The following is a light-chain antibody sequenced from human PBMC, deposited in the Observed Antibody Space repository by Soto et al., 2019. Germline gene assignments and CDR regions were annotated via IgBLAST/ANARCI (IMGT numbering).Light chain of an antibody. CDR2: DAS. J-gene: IGKJ5*01. V-gene: IGKV3D-15*01. Sequence: EIVLAQSPGSPAFSPGERATLSCRASQSVSSRSLAWYQQKPGQAPRLLISDASNRAADIPARFRGSGSGTDFTLTISSLQSEDFAVYYCQQYNNWPITFGQGTRLEIK. CDR1: QSVSSRS. CDR3: QQYNNWPIT.